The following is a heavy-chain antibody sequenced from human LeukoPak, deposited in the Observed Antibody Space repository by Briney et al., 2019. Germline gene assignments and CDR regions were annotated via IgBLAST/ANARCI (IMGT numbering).Heavy chain of an antibody. CDR3: GKHDSSSDY. D-gene: IGHD3-22*01. CDR1: GFIFSTYG. CDR2: IRQSGSEK. Sequence: PSGSLRLSCAASGFIFSTYGMHWVRQAPGKGLEWVAFIRQSGSEKSNAGSVMGRFTISRENSKNTLYLQMNPLTAEDTAVYYCGKHDSSSDYWGQGTLVS. V-gene: IGHV3-30*02. J-gene: IGHJ4*02.